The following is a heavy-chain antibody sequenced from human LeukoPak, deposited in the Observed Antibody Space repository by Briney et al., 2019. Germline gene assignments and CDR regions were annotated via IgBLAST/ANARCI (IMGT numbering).Heavy chain of an antibody. CDR3: AKDRMGVAAAAPDAFDI. CDR1: GFTFSSYA. Sequence: GGSLRLSCAASGFTFSSYAMSWVRQAPGKGLEWVSAISGSGGSTYYADSVKGRFTISRDNSKNTLYLQMNSLRAEDTAVYYCAKDRMGVAAAAPDAFDIWGQGTMVTVSS. D-gene: IGHD6-13*01. CDR2: ISGSGGST. J-gene: IGHJ3*02. V-gene: IGHV3-23*01.